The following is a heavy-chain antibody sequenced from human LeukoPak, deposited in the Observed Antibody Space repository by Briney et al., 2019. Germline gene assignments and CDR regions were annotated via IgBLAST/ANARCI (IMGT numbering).Heavy chain of an antibody. CDR1: GFNLSSYH. CDR3: GRSTLETHYFDL. V-gene: IGHV3-74*01. J-gene: IGHJ4*02. D-gene: IGHD1-1*01. Sequence: GGSLRLSCAASGFNLSSYHMDWVRQGPGKGLVWVSRLKSDGRSTKYADSVKGRFTISRDDAKNTLYLQMTSLRVEDTAIYFCGRSTLETHYFDLWGQGTLVTVSA. CDR2: LKSDGRST.